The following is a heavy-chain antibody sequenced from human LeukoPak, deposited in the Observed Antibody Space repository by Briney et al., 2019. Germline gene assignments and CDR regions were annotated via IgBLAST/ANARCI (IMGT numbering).Heavy chain of an antibody. J-gene: IGHJ6*03. CDR3: AREELETHYYYYYYYMDV. D-gene: IGHD1-26*01. CDR1: GDSISSGSYY. V-gene: IGHV4-61*10. Sequence: SETLSLTCTVSGDSISSGSYYWSWIRQPAGKGLEWIGYIYYSGSTNYNPSLKSRVTISVDTSKNQFSLKLSSVTAADTAVYYCAREELETHYYYYYYYMDVWGKGTTVTISS. CDR2: IYYSGST.